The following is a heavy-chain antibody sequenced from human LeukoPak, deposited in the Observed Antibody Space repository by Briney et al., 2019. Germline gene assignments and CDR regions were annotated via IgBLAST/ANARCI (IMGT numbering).Heavy chain of an antibody. V-gene: IGHV1-69*05. D-gene: IGHD2-21*02. Sequence: SVKVSCKASGGTFSGYAISWVRQAPGQGLEWMGGIIPIFGTANYAQKIQGRVTITTDESTSTAYMELSSLRSEDTAVYYCATFCGGDCYSHAFDIWGQGTMVTVSS. CDR1: GGTFSGYA. CDR2: IIPIFGTA. CDR3: ATFCGGDCYSHAFDI. J-gene: IGHJ3*02.